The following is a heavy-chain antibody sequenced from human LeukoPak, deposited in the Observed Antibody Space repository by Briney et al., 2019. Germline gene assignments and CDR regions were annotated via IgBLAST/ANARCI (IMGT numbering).Heavy chain of an antibody. J-gene: IGHJ6*03. D-gene: IGHD2-21*02. CDR3: AKEPPTLLDYYMDV. Sequence: GGSLRLSCAASGFTLSSYAMSWVRQAPGKGLEWVSAISGSGGSTYYADSVKGRFTISRDNSKNTLFLQMNSLTAEDTAVYYCAKEPPTLLDYYMDVWGKGTTVTVSS. CDR2: ISGSGGST. V-gene: IGHV3-23*01. CDR1: GFTLSSYA.